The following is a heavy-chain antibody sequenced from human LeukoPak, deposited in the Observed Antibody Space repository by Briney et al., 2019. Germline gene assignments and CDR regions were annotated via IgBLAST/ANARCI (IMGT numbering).Heavy chain of an antibody. D-gene: IGHD5-24*01. J-gene: IGHJ5*02. V-gene: IGHV1-2*06. CDR3: ARGKPNDGYNL. CDR2: INPNSGGT. Sequence: ASVKVSCKASGYTFTGYYMHWVRQAPGQGLEWMGRINPNSGGTNYAQKFQGRVTMTRDTSISTAYMELSSLRSEDTAVYYCARGKPNDGYNLWGQGTLITVSS. CDR1: GYTFTGYY.